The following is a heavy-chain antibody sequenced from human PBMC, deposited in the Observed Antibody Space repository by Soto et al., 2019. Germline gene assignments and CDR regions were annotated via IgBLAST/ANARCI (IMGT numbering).Heavy chain of an antibody. V-gene: IGHV3-48*03. CDR1: GFTFSSYE. CDR2: ISNSGSTT. Sequence: EVQVVESGGGLVQPGGSLRLSCVASGFTFSSYEMNWVRQAPGKGLEWISYISNSGSTTYYADSVKGRFTISRDNAKNSLYLKMNSLRAADTAAYYCARDVNDIGRGVMDYWGQGTLVTVSS. CDR3: ARDVNDIGRGVMDY. J-gene: IGHJ4*02. D-gene: IGHD3-10*01.